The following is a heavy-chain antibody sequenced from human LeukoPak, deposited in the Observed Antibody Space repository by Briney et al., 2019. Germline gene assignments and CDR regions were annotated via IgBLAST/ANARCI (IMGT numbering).Heavy chain of an antibody. CDR3: ARADPGLAVAGP. Sequence: GGSLRLSCAASGFILGKYGMHWVRQAPGKGLEWVSVISHDGSRDWSADSVKGRFTISRDDSKNTLYLQMNSLRAEDTAMYYCARADPGLAVAGPWGHGTLVTVSS. V-gene: IGHV3-33*01. J-gene: IGHJ4*01. CDR2: ISHDGSRD. CDR1: GFILGKYG. D-gene: IGHD6-19*01.